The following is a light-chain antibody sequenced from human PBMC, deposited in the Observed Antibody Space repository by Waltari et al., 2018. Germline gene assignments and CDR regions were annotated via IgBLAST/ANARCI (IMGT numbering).Light chain of an antibody. CDR1: RSDVGSYNL. CDR2: EVS. CDR3: CSYAGSSTLV. Sequence: QSALTQPASVSVSPGQSITISCTRTRSDVGSYNLFSWSPQNPGKAPKLMIYEVSKRPSGVSNRFSGSKSGNTASLTISGLQAEDEADYYCCSYAGSSTLVFGGWTKLTVL. V-gene: IGLV2-23*02. J-gene: IGLJ3*02.